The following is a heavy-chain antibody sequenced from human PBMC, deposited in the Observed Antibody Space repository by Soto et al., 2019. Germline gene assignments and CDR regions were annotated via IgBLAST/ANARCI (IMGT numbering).Heavy chain of an antibody. Sequence: QVQLVESGGGLVKPGGSLRPSCAASGFTFSDYYMSWIRQAPGKGLEWLSYISISGGTIYYADSVKGRFSISRDNAKNSLYLQLSSLRAEDTAVYFCARERARVFDSWGQGTLVTVSS. J-gene: IGHJ4*02. CDR1: GFTFSDYY. CDR2: ISISGGTI. V-gene: IGHV3-11*01. CDR3: ARERARVFDS.